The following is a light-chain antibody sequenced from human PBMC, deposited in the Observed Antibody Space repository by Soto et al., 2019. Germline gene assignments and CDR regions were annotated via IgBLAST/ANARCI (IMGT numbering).Light chain of an antibody. CDR2: DVT. V-gene: IGLV2-14*01. J-gene: IGLJ1*01. CDR3: SSYTTSSSYV. CDR1: SSDVGGYIY. Sequence: QSVVTQPASVSGSPGQSITISCTGTSSDVGGYIYVSWYQQHPGKAPKLMIYDVTSRPSGVPYRFSGSKSGKTASLTISRLQAEDEADYYCSSYTTSSSYVFGTGTKVTVL.